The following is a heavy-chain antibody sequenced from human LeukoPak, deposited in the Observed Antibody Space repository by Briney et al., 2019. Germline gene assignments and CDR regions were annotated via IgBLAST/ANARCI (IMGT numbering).Heavy chain of an antibody. CDR1: GGSISSSSYY. J-gene: IGHJ5*02. CDR2: IYYRGTT. CDR3: ARGVTVDDFWSGYWAWFDP. Sequence: PSETLSLTCAVSGGSISSSSYYWGWIRQPPGKGLEWIGSIYYRGTTYYNPSLKSRVTISVDTSKNQFSLKLNSVTAADTAVYYCARGVTVDDFWSGYWAWFDPWGQGTLVTVSS. V-gene: IGHV4-39*07. D-gene: IGHD3-3*01.